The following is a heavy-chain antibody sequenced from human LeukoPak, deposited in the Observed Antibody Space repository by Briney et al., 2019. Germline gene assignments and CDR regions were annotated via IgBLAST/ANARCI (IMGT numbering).Heavy chain of an antibody. D-gene: IGHD3-3*01. CDR2: IIPIFGTA. Sequence: ASVKVSCKASGGTFSSYAISWVRQAPGQGLEWMGGIIPIFGTANYAQKFQGRVTITTDESTSTAYMELSSLRSEDTAVYYCARGAFLRLQAAFDIWGQGTMVTVSS. CDR3: ARGAFLRLQAAFDI. CDR1: GGTFSSYA. V-gene: IGHV1-69*05. J-gene: IGHJ3*02.